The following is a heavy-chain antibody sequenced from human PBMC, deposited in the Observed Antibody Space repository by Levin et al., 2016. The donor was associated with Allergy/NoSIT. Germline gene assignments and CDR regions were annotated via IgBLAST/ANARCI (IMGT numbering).Heavy chain of an antibody. Sequence: RQAPGKGLEWIGRIYTSGSTNYNPSLKSRVTMSVDTSKNQFSLKLSSVTAADTAVYYCARAIVVVPAAMSRFHYYYGMDVWGQGTTVTVSS. D-gene: IGHD2-2*01. V-gene: IGHV4-4*07. CDR3: ARAIVVVPAAMSRFHYYYGMDV. J-gene: IGHJ6*02. CDR2: IYTSGST.